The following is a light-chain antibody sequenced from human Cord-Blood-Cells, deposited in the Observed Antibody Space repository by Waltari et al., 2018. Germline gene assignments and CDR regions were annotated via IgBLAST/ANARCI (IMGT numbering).Light chain of an antibody. Sequence: EIVLTHSPVFQSVTTKERVTITCRASQSIRSSLHWYQQKPDQSPKLLIKYASRSNSGVPSRFSGSGSGTDFTLTINSLEAEDSAAYYCHQSSSIPPTFGQGTKVEIK. V-gene: IGKV6D-21*02. CDR1: QSIRSS. CDR2: YAS. J-gene: IGKJ1*01. CDR3: HQSSSIPPT.